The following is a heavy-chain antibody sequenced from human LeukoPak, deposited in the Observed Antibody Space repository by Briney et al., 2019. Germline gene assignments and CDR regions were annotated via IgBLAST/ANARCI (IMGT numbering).Heavy chain of an antibody. D-gene: IGHD6-19*01. CDR3: AKEQGTVAGSGLHFDY. Sequence: GGSLRLSCAASGFTFSSYGMHWVRQAQGKGLEGVAFIRYDGSNKYYADSVKGRFTISRDNSKNTLYLQMNSLRAEDAAVYYCAKEQGTVAGSGLHFDYWGQGTLVTVSS. CDR2: IRYDGSNK. CDR1: GFTFSSYG. J-gene: IGHJ4*02. V-gene: IGHV3-30*02.